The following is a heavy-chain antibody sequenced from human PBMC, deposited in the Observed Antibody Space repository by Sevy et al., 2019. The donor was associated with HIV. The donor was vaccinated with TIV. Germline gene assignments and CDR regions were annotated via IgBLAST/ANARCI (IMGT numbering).Heavy chain of an antibody. CDR3: ARDRYSSGWYVATYYYDYGMDV. Sequence: ASVKVSCKASGYTFTSYGISWVRQAPGQGLEWMGWISDYNGNTNYAQKLQGRVTMTTDTSTRTAYMELRSLRSDDTAVYYSARDRYSSGWYVATYYYDYGMDVWGQGTTVTVSS. D-gene: IGHD6-19*01. CDR2: ISDYNGNT. CDR1: GYTFTSYG. V-gene: IGHV1-18*01. J-gene: IGHJ6*02.